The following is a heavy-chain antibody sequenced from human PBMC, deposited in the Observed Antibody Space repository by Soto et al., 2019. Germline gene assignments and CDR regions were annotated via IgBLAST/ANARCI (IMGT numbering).Heavy chain of an antibody. CDR2: ISSGSATI. CDR1: GFTFSEYS. J-gene: IGHJ4*01. D-gene: IGHD3-10*01. V-gene: IGHV3-48*02. CDR3: ERLRPNKIRGVIVSHFDY. Sequence: TGLSLRLSCESSGFTFSEYSMNWVRQAPGKGLEWVSYISSGSATIYYADNVKGRFIISRDNARNSLFLQMDSLRDEDTAIYYCERLRPNKIRGVIVSHFDYWGRGALVTVSS.